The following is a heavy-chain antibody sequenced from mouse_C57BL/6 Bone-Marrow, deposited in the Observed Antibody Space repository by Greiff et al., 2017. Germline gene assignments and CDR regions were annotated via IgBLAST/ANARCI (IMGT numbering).Heavy chain of an antibody. CDR2: IYPRSGNT. CDR3: ARRSLARVADY. D-gene: IGHD1-1*02. V-gene: IGHV1-81*01. J-gene: IGHJ2*01. Sequence: QVQLQQSGAELARPGASVKLSCKASGYTFTSYGISWVKQRTGQGLEWIGEIYPRSGNTYYNEKFKGKATLTADKSSSTAYMELRSLTSEDSAVYFCARRSLARVADYWGQGTTLTGSS. CDR1: GYTFTSYG.